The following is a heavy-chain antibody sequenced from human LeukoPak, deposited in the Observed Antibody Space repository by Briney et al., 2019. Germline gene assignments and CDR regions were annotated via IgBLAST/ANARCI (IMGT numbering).Heavy chain of an antibody. Sequence: ASVKISRKVSGYAFTDYYMHWVQLAPGKGLEWMGLVDPEDGETIYAEKFQGRVTITADTSTDTAYMELSSLRSEDTAVYYCATGLLRFLEWSNYYYMDVWGKGTTVTVSS. V-gene: IGHV1-69-2*01. CDR3: ATGLLRFLEWSNYYYMDV. D-gene: IGHD3-3*01. CDR2: VDPEDGET. J-gene: IGHJ6*03. CDR1: GYAFTDYY.